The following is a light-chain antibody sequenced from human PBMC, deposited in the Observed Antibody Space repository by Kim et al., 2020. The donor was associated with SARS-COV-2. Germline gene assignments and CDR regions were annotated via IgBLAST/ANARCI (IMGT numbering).Light chain of an antibody. CDR1: QTVSSH. CDR2: DAS. Sequence: SLSPGERATLSCRASQTVSSHLAWYQHKPGQAPRLLISDASKRATGIPARFSGSGSGTDFSLTISSLEPEDFALYYCQHRSSWPYTFGQGTKLEIK. V-gene: IGKV3-11*01. J-gene: IGKJ2*01. CDR3: QHRSSWPYT.